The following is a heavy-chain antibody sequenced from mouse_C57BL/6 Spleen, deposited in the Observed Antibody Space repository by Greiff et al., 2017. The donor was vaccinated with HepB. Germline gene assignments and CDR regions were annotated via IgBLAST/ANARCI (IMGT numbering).Heavy chain of an antibody. CDR1: GFTFSDYG. Sequence: EVKLVESGGGLVKPGGSLKLSCAASGFTFSDYGMHWVRQAPEKGLEWVAYISSGSSTIYYADTVKGRFTISRDKAKNTLFLQMNSLRSEDTAMYYCARQDDYDVDYWGQGTTLTVSS. CDR3: ARQDDYDVDY. D-gene: IGHD2-4*01. J-gene: IGHJ2*01. CDR2: ISSGSSTI. V-gene: IGHV5-17*01.